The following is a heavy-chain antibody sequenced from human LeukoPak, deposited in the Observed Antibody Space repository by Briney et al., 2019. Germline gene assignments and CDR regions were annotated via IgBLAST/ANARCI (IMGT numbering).Heavy chain of an antibody. D-gene: IGHD1-26*01. V-gene: IGHV1-24*01. CDR3: ARVSGSYRPFDY. J-gene: IGHJ4*02. CDR1: GYTLTELS. Sequence: GASVKVSCKVSGYTLTELSMHWVRQAPGKGLEWMGGFDPEDGETIYAQKFQGRVTMTEDTSTDTAYMELRSLRSDDTAVYYCARVSGSYRPFDYWGQGTLVTVSS. CDR2: FDPEDGET.